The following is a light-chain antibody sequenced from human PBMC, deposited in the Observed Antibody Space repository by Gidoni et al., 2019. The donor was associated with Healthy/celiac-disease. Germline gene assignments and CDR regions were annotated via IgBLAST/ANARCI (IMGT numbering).Light chain of an antibody. Sequence: DIQMTQSPSSLSASVGDRVTITCRASQSISSYLNWYQQKPGKAPKLLIYAASSLQSGVPSSFSASGSGTDFTLTISSLQPEDFATYYCQQSYSTPMCSFGQGTKLEIK. CDR2: AAS. CDR1: QSISSY. V-gene: IGKV1-39*01. CDR3: QQSYSTPMCS. J-gene: IGKJ2*04.